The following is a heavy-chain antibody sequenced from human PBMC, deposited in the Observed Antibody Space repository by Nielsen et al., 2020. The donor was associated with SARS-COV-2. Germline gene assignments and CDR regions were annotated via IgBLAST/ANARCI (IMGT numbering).Heavy chain of an antibody. V-gene: IGHV3-9*01. J-gene: IGHJ4*02. CDR2: ISWNSGSI. CDR3: AKGFSGGGPFDY. CDR1: GFTFDDYA. Sequence: GKSLKISCAASGFTFDDYAMHWVRQAPGKGLEWVSGISWNSGSIGYADSVKGRFTISRDNAKNSLYLQMNSLRAEDTALYYCAKGFSGGGPFDYWGQGTLVTVSS. D-gene: IGHD5-12*01.